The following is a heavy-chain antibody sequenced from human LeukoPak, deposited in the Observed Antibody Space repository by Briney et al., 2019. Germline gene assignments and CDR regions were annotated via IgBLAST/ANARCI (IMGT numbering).Heavy chain of an antibody. D-gene: IGHD2-2*01. CDR2: INHSGST. Sequence: SVTLSLTCAVYGGSFSGYYWSWIRQPPGKGLEWIGEINHSGSTNYNPSLKSRVTISVDTSKNQFSLKLSSVTAADTAVYYCARAPCSSTSCSRGVFDYWGQGTLVTVSS. CDR1: GGSFSGYY. V-gene: IGHV4-34*01. J-gene: IGHJ4*02. CDR3: ARAPCSSTSCSRGVFDY.